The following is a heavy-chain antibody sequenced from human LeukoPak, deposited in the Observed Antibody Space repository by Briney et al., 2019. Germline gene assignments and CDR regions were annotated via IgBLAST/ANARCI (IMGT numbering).Heavy chain of an antibody. CDR3: ARLGSTSWIPSDY. V-gene: IGHV4-38-2*01. CDR2: VYHSGST. Sequence: SETLSLTCAVSGYSISSGYYWGWIRQPPGKGLEWIGSVYHSGSTYYNPSLKSRVTISVDTSKNQFSLKLSSVTAADMAVYYCARLGSTSWIPSDYWGQGTLVTVSS. D-gene: IGHD2-2*01. J-gene: IGHJ4*02. CDR1: GYSISSGYY.